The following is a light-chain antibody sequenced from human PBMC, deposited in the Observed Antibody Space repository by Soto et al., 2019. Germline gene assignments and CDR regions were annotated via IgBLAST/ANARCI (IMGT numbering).Light chain of an antibody. Sequence: DIQMTQSLSSLSASVGDRVTLTCRASQNINTFLNLYQRKPGEAPKLLIYAASTLQSGVPSRFSGSGSGTDFTLTISSLQPEDFATYYCQQSYTTPITFGQGARLEI. CDR1: QNINTF. V-gene: IGKV1-39*01. J-gene: IGKJ5*01. CDR3: QQSYTTPIT. CDR2: AAS.